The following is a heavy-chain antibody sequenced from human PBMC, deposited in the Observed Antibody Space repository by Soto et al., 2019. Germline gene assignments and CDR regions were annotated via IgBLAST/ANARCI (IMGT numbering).Heavy chain of an antibody. J-gene: IGHJ4*02. D-gene: IGHD2-15*01. Sequence: GGSLRLSCAASGFTFSSYSMNWVRQAPGKGLEWVSSISSSSSYIYYADSVKGRFTISGDNAKNSLYLQMNSLRAEDTAVYYCARGPICSGGSCYEGGDYWGQGTLVTVSS. CDR2: ISSSSSYI. CDR3: ARGPICSGGSCYEGGDY. CDR1: GFTFSSYS. V-gene: IGHV3-21*01.